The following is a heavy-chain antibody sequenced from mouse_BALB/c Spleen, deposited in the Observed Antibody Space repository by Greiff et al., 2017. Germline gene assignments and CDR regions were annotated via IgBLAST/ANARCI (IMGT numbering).Heavy chain of an antibody. CDR1: GYSITSGYY. J-gene: IGHJ3*01. D-gene: IGHD6-1*01. V-gene: IGHV3-6*02. CDR2: ISYDGSN. Sequence: EVKVEESGPGLVKPSQSLSLTCSVTGYSITSGYYWNWIRQFPGNKLEWMGYISYDGSNNYNPSLKNRISITRDTSKNQFFLKLNSVTTEDTATYYCARESLYHPFAYWGQGTLVTVSA. CDR3: ARESLYHPFAY.